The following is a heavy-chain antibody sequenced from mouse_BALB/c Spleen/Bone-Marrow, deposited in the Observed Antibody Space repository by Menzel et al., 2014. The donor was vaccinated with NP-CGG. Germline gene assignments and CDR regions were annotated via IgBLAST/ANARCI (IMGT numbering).Heavy chain of an antibody. D-gene: IGHD6-1*01. CDR2: INPSNGGT. Sequence: QVQLQQSGAELVKPGASVKLSCKASGYTFTSFYMYWVKRRPGQGLEWIGDINPSNGGTNFNEKFRKKATLTVDTSSSTAYMEFSSLTSEDSAVYYCTRRSLLSDYYALDYWGQGTSVTVSS. CDR3: TRRSLLSDYYALDY. J-gene: IGHJ4*01. CDR1: GYTFTSFY. V-gene: IGHV1S81*02.